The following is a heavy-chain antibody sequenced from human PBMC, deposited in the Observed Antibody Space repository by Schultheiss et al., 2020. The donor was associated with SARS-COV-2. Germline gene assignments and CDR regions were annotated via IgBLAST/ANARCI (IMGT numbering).Heavy chain of an antibody. CDR3: ARRIAARPYRY. V-gene: IGHV4-34*01. CDR2: INHSGST. J-gene: IGHJ4*02. Sequence: TLSLTCAVYGGSFSGYYWSWIRQPPGKGLEWIGEINHSGSTNYNPSLKSRVTISVDTSKNQFSLKLSSVTAADTAVYYCARRIAARPYRYWGQGTLVTVSS. D-gene: IGHD6-6*01. CDR1: GGSFSGYY.